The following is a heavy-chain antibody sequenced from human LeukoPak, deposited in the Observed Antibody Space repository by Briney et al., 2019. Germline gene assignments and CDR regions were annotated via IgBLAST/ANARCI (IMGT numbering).Heavy chain of an antibody. CDR1: GFTFSSYG. J-gene: IGHJ4*02. CDR2: ISYDGSNK. D-gene: IGHD6-19*01. V-gene: IGHV3-30*18. Sequence: GRSLRLSCAASGFTFSSYGMHWVRQAPGKGLEWVAVISYDGSNKYYADSVKGRFTISRDNSKNTLYLQMNSLRAEDTAVYYCAKGYSSGRYFDYWGQGTLVTVSS. CDR3: AKGYSSGRYFDY.